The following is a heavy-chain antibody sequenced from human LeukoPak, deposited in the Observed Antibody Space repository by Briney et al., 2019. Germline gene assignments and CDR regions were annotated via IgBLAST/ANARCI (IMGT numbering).Heavy chain of an antibody. CDR2: ISSSGSTI. CDR1: GFTFSSYE. V-gene: IGHV3-48*03. J-gene: IGHJ3*02. CDR3: ASRNYYDSSGYIDAFDI. Sequence: GGSLRLSCAASGFTFSSYEMNWVRQAPGKGLEWVSYISSSGSTIYYADSVKGRFTISRDNSKNTLYLQMNSLRAEDTAVYYCASRNYYDSSGYIDAFDIWGQGTMVTVSS. D-gene: IGHD3-22*01.